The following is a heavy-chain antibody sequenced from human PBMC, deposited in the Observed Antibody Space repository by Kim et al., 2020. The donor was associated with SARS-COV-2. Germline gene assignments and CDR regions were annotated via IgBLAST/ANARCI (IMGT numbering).Heavy chain of an antibody. CDR1: GYTFTSYS. V-gene: IGHV1-3*01. Sequence: ASVKVSCKASGYTFTSYSMHWVRQAPGQRLEWMGWINAGNGNTKYSQKFQGRVTITRDTSASTAYMELSSLRSEDTAVYYCARGELPGLLWFGELNPLFDCWARCTLVTVSS. CDR2: INAGNGNT. J-gene: IGHJ4*02. D-gene: IGHD3-10*01. CDR3: ARGELPGLLWFGELNPLFDC.